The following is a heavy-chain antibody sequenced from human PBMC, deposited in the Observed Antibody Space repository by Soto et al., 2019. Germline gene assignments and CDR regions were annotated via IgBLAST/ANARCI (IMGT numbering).Heavy chain of an antibody. CDR3: ASVVVVAATYYMDV. J-gene: IGHJ6*03. CDR2: IYYSGST. Sequence: SETLSLTCTVSGGSISSYYWSWIRQPPGKGLEWIGYIYYSGSTNYNPSLKSRVTISVDTSKNQFSLKLSSVTAADTAVYYCASVVVVAATYYMDVWGKGTTVTVSS. V-gene: IGHV4-59*01. D-gene: IGHD2-15*01. CDR1: GGSISSYY.